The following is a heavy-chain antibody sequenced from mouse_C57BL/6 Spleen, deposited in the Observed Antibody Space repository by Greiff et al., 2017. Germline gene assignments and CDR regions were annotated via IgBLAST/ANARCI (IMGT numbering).Heavy chain of an antibody. CDR1: GYTFTSYW. J-gene: IGHJ4*01. CDR3: ASRDGYYEGGAMDY. CDR2: IHPNSGST. D-gene: IGHD2-3*01. V-gene: IGHV1-64*01. Sequence: QVQLKQSGAELVKPGASVKLSCKASGYTFTSYWMHWVKQRPGQGLEWIGMIHPNSGSTNYNEKFKSKATLTVDKSSSTAYMQLSSLTSEDSAVYYCASRDGYYEGGAMDYWGQGTSVTVSS.